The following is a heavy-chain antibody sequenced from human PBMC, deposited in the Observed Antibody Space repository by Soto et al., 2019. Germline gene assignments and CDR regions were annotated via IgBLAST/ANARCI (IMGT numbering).Heavy chain of an antibody. V-gene: IGHV3-73*01. Sequence: PGGSLRLSCAASGFTFSGSAIHWVRQSSGRGLEWLGRIRSITNSYVTAYAASVKGRFTISRDDSKNTAYLQMNSLRTEDTAVYYCSKPATGTTTGASWGQGTLVTVSS. J-gene: IGHJ5*02. CDR1: GFTFSGSA. CDR3: SKPATGTTTGAS. D-gene: IGHD1-7*01. CDR2: IRSITNSYVT.